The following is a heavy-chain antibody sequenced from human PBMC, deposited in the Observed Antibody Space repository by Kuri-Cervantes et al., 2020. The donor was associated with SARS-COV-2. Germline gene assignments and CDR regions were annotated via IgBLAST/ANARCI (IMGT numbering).Heavy chain of an antibody. CDR2: INPNSGVT. J-gene: IGHJ6*03. V-gene: IGHV1-8*02. CDR3: ARDIVGAPYYYYYYMDV. Sequence: ASVKVSCKAFGYTFNIYDINWVRQAPGQGLEWMGWINPNSGVTGYAQKFQGRVIMTRDTSRNTAYMELRSLRSDDTAVYYCARDIVGAPYYYYYYMDVWGKGTTVTVSS. D-gene: IGHD1-26*01. CDR1: GYTFNIYD.